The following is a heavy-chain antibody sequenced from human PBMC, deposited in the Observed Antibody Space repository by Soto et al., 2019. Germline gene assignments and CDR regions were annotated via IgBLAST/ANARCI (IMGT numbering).Heavy chain of an antibody. Sequence: SSLKVSCKASGGTFSSYAISWVRQAPGQGLEWMVGIIPIFATANYAQKFQGRVTITADESTSTAYMELSNLRSEDTAVYYCASSSPVPYGSSGLKRDYYSYFDYWGQ. D-gene: IGHD3-22*01. V-gene: IGHV1-69*13. CDR2: IIPIFATA. CDR1: GGTFSSYA. CDR3: ASSSPVPYGSSGLKRDYYSYFDY. J-gene: IGHJ4*01.